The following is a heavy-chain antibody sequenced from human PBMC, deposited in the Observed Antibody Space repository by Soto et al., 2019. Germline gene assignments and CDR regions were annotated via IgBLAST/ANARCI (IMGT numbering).Heavy chain of an antibody. V-gene: IGHV3-23*01. Sequence: EVQLLESGGGLVQPGGSLRLSCAASGLTFSSNSMGWVRQAPGKGLEWVSAITASGGRAYYADSVKGRFTISRDNSQNTLYLQMNSMRAEDTAVYYCAKDLRGPSAGTWYFDYCGQGTLVTVSS. CDR2: ITASGGRA. CDR3: AKDLRGPSAGTWYFDY. J-gene: IGHJ4*02. CDR1: GLTFSSNS. D-gene: IGHD6-13*01.